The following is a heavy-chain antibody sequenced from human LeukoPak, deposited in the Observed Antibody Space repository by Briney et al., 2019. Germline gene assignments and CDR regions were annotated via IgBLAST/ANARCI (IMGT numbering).Heavy chain of an antibody. D-gene: IGHD3-3*01. Sequence: SVTLSLTCTVSGGSISSYYWSWIRQLPGQGLEGIGYIYYSGSTKYNPSLKSRVTISVDTSKNQFSLKLSSVTAADTAVYYCASLGVVSASPPNFTRDAFDIWGQGTMVTVSS. J-gene: IGHJ3*02. V-gene: IGHV4-59*01. CDR1: GGSISSYY. CDR3: ASLGVVSASPPNFTRDAFDI. CDR2: IYYSGST.